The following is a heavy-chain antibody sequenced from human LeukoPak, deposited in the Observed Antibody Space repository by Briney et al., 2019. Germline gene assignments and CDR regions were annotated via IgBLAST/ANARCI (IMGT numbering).Heavy chain of an antibody. CDR2: FDPEDGET. J-gene: IGHJ4*02. D-gene: IGHD3-22*01. CDR3: ARPAYYDSSGYVIDY. CDR1: GYTLTELS. V-gene: IGHV1-24*01. Sequence: GASVKVSCKVSGYTLTELSMHWVRQAPGKGLEWMGGFDPEDGETIYAQKLQGRVTMTTDTYTSTAYMELRSLRSDDTAVYYCARPAYYDSSGYVIDYWGQGTLVTVSS.